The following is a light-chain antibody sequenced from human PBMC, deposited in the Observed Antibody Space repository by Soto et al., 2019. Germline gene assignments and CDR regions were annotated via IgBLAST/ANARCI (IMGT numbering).Light chain of an antibody. CDR1: NIGDKS. CDR2: YDS. V-gene: IGLV3-21*04. CDR3: QVWDSSSDHAV. Sequence: SYELTQPPSVSVAPGKTARITCGGNNIGDKSVHWYQQKPGQAPVLVIYYDSDRPSGIPERFSGSNSGNTATLTISRVEAGDEADYYCQVWDSSSDHAVFGGGTQLTVL. J-gene: IGLJ7*01.